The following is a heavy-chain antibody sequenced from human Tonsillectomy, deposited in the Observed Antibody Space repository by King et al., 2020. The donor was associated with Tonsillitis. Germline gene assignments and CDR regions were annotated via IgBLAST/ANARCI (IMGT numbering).Heavy chain of an antibody. V-gene: IGHV3-9*01. D-gene: IGHD4/OR15-4a*01. CDR2: ISWNSGGI. Sequence: VQLVESGGGLVQPGRSLRLSCAASGFMLEDYAMHWVRQPPGKGLEWVSGISWNSGGIAYADSVKGRFTISRDNAKNSLYLPMNSLRTEDTALYYCAKDIGLSAVLAHYFDYWGRGTLVTVSS. CDR1: GFMLEDYA. CDR3: AKDIGLSAVLAHYFDY. J-gene: IGHJ4*02.